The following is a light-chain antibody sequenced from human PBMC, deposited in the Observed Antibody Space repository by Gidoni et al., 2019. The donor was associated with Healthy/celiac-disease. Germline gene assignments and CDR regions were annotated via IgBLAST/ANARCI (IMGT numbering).Light chain of an antibody. Sequence: VLTQSPGTLSLSPEERATLSCRASQSVSSSYLAWYQQKPGQAPRRLIYGASSRATGIPDRFSGSGSGTDFTLTISRLEPEDFAVYYCQQYGSSPRTFGQGTKVEIK. CDR2: GAS. V-gene: IGKV3-20*01. J-gene: IGKJ1*01. CDR3: QQYGSSPRT. CDR1: QSVSSSY.